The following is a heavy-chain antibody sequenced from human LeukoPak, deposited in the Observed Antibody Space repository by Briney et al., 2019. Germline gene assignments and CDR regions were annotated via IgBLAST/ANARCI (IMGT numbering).Heavy chain of an antibody. Sequence: ASVKVSCKASGYTFTDYYIHWVRQAPGQGLEWMGWINPNSGGTNSAQKFQGRVTMTRDTAISTAYMELSRLRSDDTAVYYCARAMSIAARLQTIFDYWGQGTLVTVSS. J-gene: IGHJ4*02. CDR1: GYTFTDYY. CDR3: ARAMSIAARLQTIFDY. D-gene: IGHD6-6*01. V-gene: IGHV1-2*02. CDR2: INPNSGGT.